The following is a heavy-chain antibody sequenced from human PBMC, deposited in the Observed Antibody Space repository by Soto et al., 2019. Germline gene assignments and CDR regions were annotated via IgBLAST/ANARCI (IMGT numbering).Heavy chain of an antibody. J-gene: IGHJ3*02. V-gene: IGHV3-23*01. D-gene: IGHD5-12*01. CDR2: ISGSGGST. CDR1: GFTFSSYA. CDR3: AKGPGRGYDLIPGFAAFDI. Sequence: GGSLRLSCAASGFTFSSYAMSWVRQAPGKGLEWVSAISGSGGSTYYAESVKGRFTISRDNSKITLYLQMNSLRAEDTAVYYCAKGPGRGYDLIPGFAAFDIWGQGTMVTVSS.